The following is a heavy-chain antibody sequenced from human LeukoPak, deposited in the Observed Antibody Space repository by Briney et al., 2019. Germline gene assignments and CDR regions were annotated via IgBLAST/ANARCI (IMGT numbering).Heavy chain of an antibody. V-gene: IGHV3-23*01. CDR3: TTDDGSGNYYDSSGYYYPEYFQH. J-gene: IGHJ1*01. CDR1: GFTFSSYA. D-gene: IGHD3-22*01. Sequence: GGSLRLSCAASGFTFSSYAMSWVRQAPGKGLEWVSAISGSGGRTYYADSVKGRFTSSRDNSKNTLELQMNSLKTADTAVYYCTTDDGSGNYYDSSGYYYPEYFQHWGQGTLVTVSS. CDR2: ISGSGGRT.